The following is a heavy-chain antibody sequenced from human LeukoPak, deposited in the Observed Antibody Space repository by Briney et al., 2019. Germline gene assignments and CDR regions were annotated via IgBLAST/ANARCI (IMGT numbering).Heavy chain of an antibody. D-gene: IGHD1-26*01. CDR2: ISYDGSNK. V-gene: IGHV3-30*04. CDR3: AKDLMGATDY. J-gene: IGHJ4*02. CDR1: GFTFSSYA. Sequence: GGSLSLSCAASGFTFSSYAMHWVRQAPGKGLEWVAVISYDGSNKYYADSVKGRFTISRDNSKNTLYLQMNSLRAEDTAVYYCAKDLMGATDYWGQGTLVTVSS.